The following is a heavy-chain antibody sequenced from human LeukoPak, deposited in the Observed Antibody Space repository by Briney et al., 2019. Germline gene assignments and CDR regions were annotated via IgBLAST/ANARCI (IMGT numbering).Heavy chain of an antibody. CDR3: ARGGYCRKPVAPIEVFDI. Sequence: ASVTVSCKAAGYTFTGYFLYWVRQAPGQGLEWMGWLNPNNGGTDYAQKFQGRVTMTRDTSISTAYMELTGLTSDDTAVYFCARGGYCRKPVAPIEVFDIGGKGTPAPVSS. CDR1: GYTFTGYF. D-gene: IGHD2-2*03. V-gene: IGHV1-2*02. CDR2: LNPNNGGT. J-gene: IGHJ3*02.